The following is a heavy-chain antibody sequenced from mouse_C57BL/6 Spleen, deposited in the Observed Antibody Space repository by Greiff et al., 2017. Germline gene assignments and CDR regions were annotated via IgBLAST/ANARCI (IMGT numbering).Heavy chain of an antibody. Sequence: VQLQQSGPELVKPGASVKISCKASGYSFTGYYMNWVKQSPEKSLEWIGEINPSTGGTTYNQKFKAKATLTVDKSSSTAYMQLKSLTSEDSAVYYCASGSRAMDDWGQGTSVTVSS. V-gene: IGHV1-42*01. CDR2: INPSTGGT. CDR1: GYSFTGYY. J-gene: IGHJ4*01. CDR3: ASGSRAMDD.